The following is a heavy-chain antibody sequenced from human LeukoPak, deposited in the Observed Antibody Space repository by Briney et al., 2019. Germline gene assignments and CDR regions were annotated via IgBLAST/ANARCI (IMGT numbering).Heavy chain of an antibody. CDR2: ISSSSSYI. CDR3: ARDKYSGYDEVDY. D-gene: IGHD5-12*01. Sequence: GGSLRLSCAASGFTFSSYSMNWVRQAPGKGLEWVSSISSSSSYIYYADSVKGRFTISRDNAKNSLYLQMNSLRAEDTAVYYCARDKYSGYDEVDYWGQGTLVTVSS. J-gene: IGHJ4*02. CDR1: GFTFSSYS. V-gene: IGHV3-21*01.